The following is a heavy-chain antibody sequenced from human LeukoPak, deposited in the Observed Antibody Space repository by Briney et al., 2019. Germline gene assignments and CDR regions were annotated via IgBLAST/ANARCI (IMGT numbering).Heavy chain of an antibody. Sequence: GGSLRLSCVASGFSFSDYWMSWVRQAPGKGLEWVASIKTDGSAKYCVDSLKGRFTISRDNAKNSLYLQMNNLRAEDTAVYYCARVPESQKGRDGLDYWGQGSLVTVAS. CDR1: GFSFSDYW. CDR2: IKTDGSAK. D-gene: IGHD1-14*01. CDR3: ARVPESQKGRDGLDY. J-gene: IGHJ4*02. V-gene: IGHV3-7*01.